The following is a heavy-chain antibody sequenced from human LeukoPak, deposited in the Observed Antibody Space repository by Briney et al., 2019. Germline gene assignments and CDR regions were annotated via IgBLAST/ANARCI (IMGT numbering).Heavy chain of an antibody. D-gene: IGHD2-21*02. CDR3: ARAFPTYCGGDCYSGYFDL. CDR2: IYYSGST. Sequence: SETLSLTCTVSGGSISSYYWSWIRQPPGKGLEWIGYIYYSGSTNYNPSLKSRVTISVDTSKKQFSLKLSSVTAADTAVYYCARAFPTYCGGDCYSGYFDLWGRGTLVTVSS. J-gene: IGHJ2*01. CDR1: GGSISSYY. V-gene: IGHV4-59*01.